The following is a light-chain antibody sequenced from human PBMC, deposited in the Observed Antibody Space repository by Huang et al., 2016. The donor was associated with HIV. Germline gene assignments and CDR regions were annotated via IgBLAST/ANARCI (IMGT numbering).Light chain of an antibody. V-gene: IGKV3-20*01. CDR2: GAS. CDR1: QSVSSAY. J-gene: IGKJ2*01. CDR3: QLYGSSPPYV. Sequence: VLTQSPGTLSLSPGEGATLSCRASQSVSSAYLSWYQQKPGQAPRRVLYGASTRATGIPDRFSGGGSGTDFTLTISRLEPEDFAVYYCQLYGSSPPYVFGQGTKVEIK.